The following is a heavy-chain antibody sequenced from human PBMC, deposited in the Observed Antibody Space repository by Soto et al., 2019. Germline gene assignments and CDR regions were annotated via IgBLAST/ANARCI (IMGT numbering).Heavy chain of an antibody. J-gene: IGHJ2*01. CDR3: VTPPQGHGSATANWYFYF. CDR2: LDPEDGET. Sequence: ASVKVTCKVSGHTLTKLTMHWVRQSPGKGLEWMGGLDPEDGETIYAQKFQGRVIMTEDTSTDTAYLELSSLRSEDTAVYYCVTPPQGHGSATANWYFYFWGRGSLVTAPQ. CDR1: GHTLTKLT. V-gene: IGHV1-24*01.